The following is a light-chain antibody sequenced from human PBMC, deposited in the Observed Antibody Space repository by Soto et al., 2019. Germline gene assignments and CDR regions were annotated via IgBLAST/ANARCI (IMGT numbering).Light chain of an antibody. Sequence: DIVMTQSPLSLPVTPGEPASISCRSSQSLLHSNGYNYLDWYLRKPGQSPQLLIYLGSNRASGVPDRFSGSGSGTDFTLKISRVEAEDVGVYYCMQALQTPQYTFGQGTKLEI. V-gene: IGKV2-28*01. CDR2: LGS. CDR1: QSLLHSNGYNY. J-gene: IGKJ2*01. CDR3: MQALQTPQYT.